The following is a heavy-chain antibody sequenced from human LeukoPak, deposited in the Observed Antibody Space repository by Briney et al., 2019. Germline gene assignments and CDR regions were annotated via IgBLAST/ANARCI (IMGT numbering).Heavy chain of an antibody. CDR1: GGSISSYY. J-gene: IGHJ4*02. CDR2: IYYSGST. V-gene: IGHV4-59*01. Sequence: SETLSLTCTVSGGSISSYYWSWIRQPPGKGLEWIGYIYYSGSTNYNPSLKSRVTISVDTSKNQFSLKLSSVTAADTAVYYCARGGHTVVTPHDYWGQGTLVTVSS. D-gene: IGHD4-23*01. CDR3: ARGGHTVVTPHDY.